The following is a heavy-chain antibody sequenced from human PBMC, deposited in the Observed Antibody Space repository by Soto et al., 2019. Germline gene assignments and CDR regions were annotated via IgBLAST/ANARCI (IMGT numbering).Heavy chain of an antibody. CDR3: ARDRGTDCSGGSCYLPDAFDI. CDR1: GYTFASYG. CDR2: ISAYNGNT. D-gene: IGHD2-15*01. J-gene: IGHJ3*02. Sequence: ASVKVSCKASGYTFASYGSIWVRQATGQGLEWMGWISAYNGNTNYAQKLQGRVTMTTDTSTSTAYMELRSLRSDDTAVYYCARDRGTDCSGGSCYLPDAFDIWGRGTMVTVSS. V-gene: IGHV1-18*01.